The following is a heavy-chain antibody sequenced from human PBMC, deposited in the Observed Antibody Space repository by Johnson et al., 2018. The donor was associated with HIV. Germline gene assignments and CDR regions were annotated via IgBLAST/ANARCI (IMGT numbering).Heavy chain of an antibody. Sequence: QVKLVESGGGVVQPGRSLRLSCAASGFTFSSYGMHWVRQAPGKGLEWVAFIRYDGSNKYYADSVKGRFTISKDNSKNTLYLQVKSLRAEDTAVYYCAKDQYRKLTTVAGIWGQGTMVTVSS. D-gene: IGHD4-17*01. V-gene: IGHV3-30*02. CDR1: GFTFSSYG. J-gene: IGHJ3*02. CDR3: AKDQYRKLTTVAGI. CDR2: IRYDGSNK.